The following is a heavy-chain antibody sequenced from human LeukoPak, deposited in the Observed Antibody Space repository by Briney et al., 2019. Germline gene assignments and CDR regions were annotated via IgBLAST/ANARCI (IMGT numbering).Heavy chain of an antibody. J-gene: IGHJ4*02. V-gene: IGHV3-11*05. CDR2: ISGSRVYT. CDR3: AKDRGY. CDR1: GFTFSDHY. D-gene: IGHD5-24*01. Sequence: PGGSLRLSCAASGFTFSDHYMSWIRQAPGKGLEWVSYISGSRVYTNYADSVKGRYTISRDNAKNSLYLQMNSLRAEDTAVYYCAKDRGYWGQGTLVTVSS.